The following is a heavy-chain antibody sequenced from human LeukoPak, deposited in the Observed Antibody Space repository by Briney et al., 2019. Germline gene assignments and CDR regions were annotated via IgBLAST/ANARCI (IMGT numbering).Heavy chain of an antibody. CDR2: IRRKVYGGTA. J-gene: IGHJ4*02. V-gene: IGHV3-49*03. CDR3: TRGQGHYY. CDR1: GFTFSDST. Sequence: AGRSLRLSCAASGFTFSDSTMSWYRQAPGKGLEWVGFIRRKVYGGTAEYAASVKGRFTISRDDSKSIAYLQMDSLKIEDSAVYYCTRGQGHYYWGQGTLVIVSS.